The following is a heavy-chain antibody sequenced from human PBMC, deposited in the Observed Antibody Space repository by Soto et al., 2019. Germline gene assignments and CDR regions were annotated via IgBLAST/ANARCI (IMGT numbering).Heavy chain of an antibody. D-gene: IGHD6-13*01. CDR3: ARDSSSWSPKAEYFQH. CDR1: GFTFSSYS. Sequence: QPGGSLRLSCAASGFTFSSYSMNWVRQAPGKGLEWVSYISSSSSTIYYADSVKGRFTISRDNAKNSLYLQMNSLRDEDTAVYYCARDSSSWSPKAEYFQHWGQGTLVTVSS. J-gene: IGHJ1*01. V-gene: IGHV3-48*02. CDR2: ISSSSSTI.